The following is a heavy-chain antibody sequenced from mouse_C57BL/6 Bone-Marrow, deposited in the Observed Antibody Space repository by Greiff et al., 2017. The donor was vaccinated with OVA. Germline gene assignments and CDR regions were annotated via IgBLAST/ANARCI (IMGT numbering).Heavy chain of an antibody. CDR2: ISSGSSTI. CDR1: GFTFSDYG. J-gene: IGHJ1*01. V-gene: IGHV5-17*01. CDR3: ARGYYYYGSSYPWYFDV. Sequence: EVKLMESGGGLVKPGGSLKLSCAASGFTFSDYGMHWVRQAPEKGLEWVAYISSGSSTIYYADTVKGRFTISRDNAKNTLFLQMTSLRSEDTAMYYCARGYYYYGSSYPWYFDVWGPGTTVTVSS. D-gene: IGHD1-1*01.